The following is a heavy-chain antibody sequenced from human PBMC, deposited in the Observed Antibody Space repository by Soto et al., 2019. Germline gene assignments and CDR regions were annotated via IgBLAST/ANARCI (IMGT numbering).Heavy chain of an antibody. J-gene: IGHJ4*02. CDR3: ARAGDSSGPVALGY. D-gene: IGHD6-19*01. CDR1: GGSINSRYW. Sequence: SETLSLTCAVSGGSINSRYWWSWVRQSPGKGLEWIGEIYHSGSTNYNPSLKSRVTISVDRSKNQFSLKLSSVTAADTAVYYCARAGDSSGPVALGYWGQGTLVTVSS. V-gene: IGHV4-4*02. CDR2: IYHSGST.